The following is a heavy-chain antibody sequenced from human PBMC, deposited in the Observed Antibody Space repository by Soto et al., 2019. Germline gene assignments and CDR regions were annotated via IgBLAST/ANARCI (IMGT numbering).Heavy chain of an antibody. J-gene: IGHJ6*02. CDR3: AREYSSSYYYYYGMDV. V-gene: IGHV4-31*03. CDR1: GGSISSGGYY. Sequence: QVQLQESGPGLVKPSQTLSLTCTVSGGSISSGGYYWSWIRQHPGKGLEWIWYIYYSGSTDYNPSPKSRVTISVDTSKNQFSLKLSSVTAADTAVYYCAREYSSSYYYYYGMDVWVQGTTVTVSS. D-gene: IGHD6-6*01. CDR2: IYYSGST.